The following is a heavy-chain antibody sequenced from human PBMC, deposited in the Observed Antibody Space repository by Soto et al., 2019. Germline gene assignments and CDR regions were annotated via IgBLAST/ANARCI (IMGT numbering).Heavy chain of an antibody. D-gene: IGHD2-15*01. V-gene: IGHV4-59*08. J-gene: IGHJ6*02. CDR2: VYYTGDT. CDR3: VRQGIDSLHGLVDV. Sequence: QVQLQQSGPRLVKPSETLSLTCTVSSGPDRSHNWGWIRQPPGRGLEWIGYVYYTGDTAYNPSLSGRVPTTAGASTNDISLTLNSVAAADTAGYYCVRQGIDSLHGLVDVWGQGTRVSVSS. CDR1: SGPDRSHN.